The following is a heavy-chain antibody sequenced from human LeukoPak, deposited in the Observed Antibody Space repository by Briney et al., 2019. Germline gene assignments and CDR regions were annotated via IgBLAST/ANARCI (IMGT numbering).Heavy chain of an antibody. D-gene: IGHD2-15*01. CDR2: ISHDGSST. CDR1: GFTFTNNW. CDR3: ARVSGGAFGV. Sequence: GGSLRLSCAASGFTFTNNWMHWVRQAPTRGLVWVSRISHDGSSTDYADSVKGRFTISRDNTKNTLYLQMNSLRADDTAVYYCARVSGGAFGVWGQGTLVTVSS. J-gene: IGHJ3*01. V-gene: IGHV3-74*01.